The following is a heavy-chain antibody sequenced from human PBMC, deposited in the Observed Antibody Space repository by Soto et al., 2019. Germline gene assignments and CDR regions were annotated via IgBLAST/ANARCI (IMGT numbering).Heavy chain of an antibody. CDR1: GGTFSSYA. CDR2: IIPIFGTA. CDR3: ARENQRVPLGSYFDS. Sequence: SVKVSCKASGGTFSSYAISWVRQAPGQGLEWMGGIIPIFGTANYAQKFQGRVTITADKSTSTAYMELSSLRSEDTAVYYCARENQRVPLGSYFDSWGQGTLVTVSS. J-gene: IGHJ4*02. V-gene: IGHV1-69*06.